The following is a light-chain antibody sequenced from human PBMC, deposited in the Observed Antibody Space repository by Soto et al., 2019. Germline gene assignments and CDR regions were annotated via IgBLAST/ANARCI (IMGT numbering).Light chain of an antibody. J-gene: IGLJ2*01. CDR1: SSNIGAGYD. Sequence: QSVLTQPPSVSGAPGQRVTISCTVSSSNIGAGYDVHWYQQLPGTAPKLLIYGNSNRPSGVPDRFSGSKSGTSASLAITGLQAEDEADYYCQSYASSMSGVVFGGGTKLTVL. CDR2: GNS. CDR3: QSYASSMSGVV. V-gene: IGLV1-40*01.